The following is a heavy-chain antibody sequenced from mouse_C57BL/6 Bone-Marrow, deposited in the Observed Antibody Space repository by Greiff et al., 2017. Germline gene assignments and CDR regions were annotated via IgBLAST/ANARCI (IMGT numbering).Heavy chain of an antibody. V-gene: IGHV1-69*01. CDR3: ARSFYYYGSSPWFAY. Sequence: QVQLQQPGAELVMPGASVKLSCKASGYTFTSYWMHWVKQRPGQGLEWNGEIDPSDSYTNYNQKFKGKSTLTVDKSSSTAYMQLSSLTSEDSAVYYCARSFYYYGSSPWFAYWGQGTLVTVSA. CDR2: IDPSDSYT. J-gene: IGHJ3*01. D-gene: IGHD1-1*01. CDR1: GYTFTSYW.